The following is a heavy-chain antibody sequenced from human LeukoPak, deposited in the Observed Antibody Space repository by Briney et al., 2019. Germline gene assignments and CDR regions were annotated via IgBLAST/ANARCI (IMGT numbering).Heavy chain of an antibody. J-gene: IGHJ6*02. D-gene: IGHD4-17*01. CDR3: AREDGDTSYYGMDV. Sequence: KPSETLSLTCTVSGGSMSSGDYYWSWIRQPPGKGLEWIGYIYYSGSTYYKPSLKSRVTISVDTSKKQFSLKLSSATAADTAVYYCAREDGDTSYYGMDVWGQGTTVTVSS. V-gene: IGHV4-30-4*01. CDR1: GGSMSSGDYY. CDR2: IYYSGST.